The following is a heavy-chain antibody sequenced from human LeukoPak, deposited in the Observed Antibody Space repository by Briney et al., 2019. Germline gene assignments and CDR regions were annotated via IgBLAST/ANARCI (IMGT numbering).Heavy chain of an antibody. J-gene: IGHJ3*02. Sequence: SETLSLTCTVSGYSISSDYYWSWIRPPAGKGLEWIGRISSSGSTNYNPSLKSRVTISVDTSKNQFSLKLSSVTAADTAVYFCARGPYSYDSSGAFDIWGQGTMVTVSS. V-gene: IGHV4-38-2*02. CDR1: GYSISSDYY. CDR2: ISSSGST. CDR3: ARGPYSYDSSGAFDI. D-gene: IGHD3-22*01.